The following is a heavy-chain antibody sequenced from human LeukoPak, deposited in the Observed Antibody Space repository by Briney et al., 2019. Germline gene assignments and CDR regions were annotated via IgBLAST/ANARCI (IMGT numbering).Heavy chain of an antibody. Sequence: SQTLSLTCSVSGGSISSGGFYWSWIRQPPGKGLEWIGHIHNSGTTHYNPSLKSRVAISVDTSKNQFSLRLSSVTAADTAVYYCARDRVGALDYWGQGTLVTVSS. D-gene: IGHD1-26*01. CDR2: IHNSGTT. CDR1: GGSISSGGFY. V-gene: IGHV4-31*03. J-gene: IGHJ4*02. CDR3: ARDRVGALDY.